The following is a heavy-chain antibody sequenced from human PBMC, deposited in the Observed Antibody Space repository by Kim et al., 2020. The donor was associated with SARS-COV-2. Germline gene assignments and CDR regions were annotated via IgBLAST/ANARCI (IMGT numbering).Heavy chain of an antibody. CDR2: GRT. J-gene: IGHJ4*02. Sequence: GRTYYADAGKGRFHIHRDKTKNTLYLQMNSLRAGDTAVYYCAGGRGYAYWGQGTLVTVSS. CDR3: AGGRGYAY. V-gene: IGHV3-53*01. D-gene: IGHD5-12*01.